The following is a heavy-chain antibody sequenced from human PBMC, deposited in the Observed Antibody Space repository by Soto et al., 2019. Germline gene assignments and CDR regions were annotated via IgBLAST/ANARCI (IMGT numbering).Heavy chain of an antibody. CDR2: ISDSSSYI. CDR3: ARYDSSGYYWHYYYYGIDV. V-gene: IGHV3-21*01. CDR1: GFTFSTYS. Sequence: EVQLVESGGGLVKPGGSLRLSCAASGFTFSTYSMNWVRQAPGKGLEWVSSISDSSSYIYYADSVKGRFTISRDNAKNSLYLQMNSPSGEHTAVYYCARYDSSGYYWHYYYYGIDVWGHGTTVTVAS. D-gene: IGHD3-22*01. J-gene: IGHJ6*02.